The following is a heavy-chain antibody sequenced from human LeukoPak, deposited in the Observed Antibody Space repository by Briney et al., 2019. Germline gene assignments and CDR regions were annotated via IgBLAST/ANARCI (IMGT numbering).Heavy chain of an antibody. CDR2: IYSGGST. V-gene: IGHV3-53*01. D-gene: IGHD6-19*01. J-gene: IGHJ4*02. CDR3: ASPGIAVAEVY. CDR1: GFTFSRYS. Sequence: GGSLRLSCAASGFTFSRYSMNWVRQAPGKGLEWVSVIYSGGSTYYADSVKGRFTISRDNSKNTLYLQMNSLRAEDTAVYYCASPGIAVAEVYWGQGTLVTVSS.